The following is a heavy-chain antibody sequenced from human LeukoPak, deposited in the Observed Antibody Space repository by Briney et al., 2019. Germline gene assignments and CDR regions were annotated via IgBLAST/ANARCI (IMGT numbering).Heavy chain of an antibody. CDR2: INHSGST. CDR1: GGSISSSSYY. V-gene: IGHV4-39*07. Sequence: SETLSLTCTVSGGSISSSSYYWSWIRQPPGKGLEWIGEINHSGSTNYNPSLKSRVTISVDTSKNQFSLKLSSVTAADTAVYYCARGSQPERTSHGYGMDVWGQGTTVTVSS. CDR3: ARGSQPERTSHGYGMDV. J-gene: IGHJ6*02. D-gene: IGHD2-2*01.